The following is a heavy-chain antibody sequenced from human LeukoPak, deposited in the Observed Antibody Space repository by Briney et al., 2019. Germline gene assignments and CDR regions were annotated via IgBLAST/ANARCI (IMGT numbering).Heavy chain of an antibody. J-gene: IGHJ4*02. CDR1: GGSISSYY. CDR2: ISYTGTT. Sequence: SETLSLTCTVSGGSISSYYWSWIRQPPGKGLEWIGYISYTGTTNYNPSLKSRVTISVDTSKIQFSLKLSSVTAADTAVYYCARIFPSSTWFLDYFDYWGQGTLVTVS. CDR3: ARIFPSSTWFLDYFDY. V-gene: IGHV4-59*08. D-gene: IGHD6-13*01.